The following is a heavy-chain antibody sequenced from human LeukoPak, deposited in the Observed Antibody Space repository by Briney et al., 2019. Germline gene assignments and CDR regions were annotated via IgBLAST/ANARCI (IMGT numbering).Heavy chain of an antibody. CDR1: GFTFSTYA. CDR2: ITAGGANT. V-gene: IGHV3-23*01. Sequence: GGSLRLSCAASGFTFSTYAMSWVRQAPGKGLEWVSAITAGGANTSYAYSVKGRFTISRDNSKNTLYLQMNSVRAADTALYCCARRYCGGGSCYYGYWGQGTLVTVSS. D-gene: IGHD2-15*01. CDR3: ARRYCGGGSCYYGY. J-gene: IGHJ4*02.